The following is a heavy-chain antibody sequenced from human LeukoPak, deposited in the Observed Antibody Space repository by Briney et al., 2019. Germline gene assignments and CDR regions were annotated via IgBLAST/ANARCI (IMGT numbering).Heavy chain of an antibody. Sequence: SESLSLTCGVSGASLNDYNWWSWVRQTPEKGLEWLGELYRSGLTHYTPSLKSRLTLFGDKSRNQISLSLSSVTAADTAVYYCARVASLAGDSRSYMDVWGKGTSVTVSS. J-gene: IGHJ6*03. CDR1: GASLNDYNW. V-gene: IGHV4-4*02. CDR2: LYRSGLT. D-gene: IGHD2-15*01. CDR3: ARVASLAGDSRSYMDV.